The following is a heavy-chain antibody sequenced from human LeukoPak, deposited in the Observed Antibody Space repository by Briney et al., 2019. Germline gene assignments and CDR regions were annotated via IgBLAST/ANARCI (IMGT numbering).Heavy chain of an antibody. Sequence: PSETLSLTCTVSGGSISSGSYYWSWIRQPPGKGLEWIGYIYYSGSTNYNPSLKSRVTISVDTSKNQFSLKLSSVTAADTAVYYCARDRTIVGARWFDPWGQGTLVTVSS. CDR1: GGSISSGSYY. D-gene: IGHD1-26*01. CDR2: IYYSGST. V-gene: IGHV4-61*01. CDR3: ARDRTIVGARWFDP. J-gene: IGHJ5*02.